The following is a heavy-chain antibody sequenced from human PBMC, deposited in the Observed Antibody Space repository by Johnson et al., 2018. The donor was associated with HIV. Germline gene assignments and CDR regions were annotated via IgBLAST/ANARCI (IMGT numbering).Heavy chain of an antibody. Sequence: VQLVESGGGLVQPGGSLRLSCASGFTVSTNYMSWVRQAPGKGLEWVSVIYSGDTTYYADSVKGRFTISRDNSKNTLYLQMNSLRAEDTAVYYCARAYSYGAFDFWGQGTMAIVSS. D-gene: IGHD5-18*01. J-gene: IGHJ3*01. CDR2: IYSGDTT. CDR1: GFTVSTNY. CDR3: ARAYSYGAFDF. V-gene: IGHV3-66*01.